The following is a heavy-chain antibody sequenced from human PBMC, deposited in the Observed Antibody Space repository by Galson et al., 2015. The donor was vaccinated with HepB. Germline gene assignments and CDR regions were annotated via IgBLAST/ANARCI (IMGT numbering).Heavy chain of an antibody. J-gene: IGHJ4*02. CDR2: IYGGGST. Sequence: SLRLSCAASGFTVSSNHMSWVRQAPGKGLEWVSVIYGGGSTYYADSVKGRFSISRDNSKNTSSLQMSSLRAEDTAVYYCARGTPYNFDTSGYFPLYYLDYWGQGTLVTVSS. V-gene: IGHV3-66*02. CDR3: ARGTPYNFDTSGYFPLYYLDY. CDR1: GFTVSSNH. D-gene: IGHD3-22*01.